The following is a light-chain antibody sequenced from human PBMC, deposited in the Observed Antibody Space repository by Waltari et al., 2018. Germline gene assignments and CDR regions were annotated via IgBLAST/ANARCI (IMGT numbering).Light chain of an antibody. Sequence: DIQLTQSPSFVSASVGDRVTITCRASQGIGRYLAWYQQKPGNAPQFLVYAASTLQSGVPARFSVSGSGTEFTLTISSLQPEDFATYYCQQPYFYPRTFGQGTKVDIK. CDR3: QQPYFYPRT. CDR2: AAS. V-gene: IGKV1-9*01. J-gene: IGKJ1*01. CDR1: QGIGRY.